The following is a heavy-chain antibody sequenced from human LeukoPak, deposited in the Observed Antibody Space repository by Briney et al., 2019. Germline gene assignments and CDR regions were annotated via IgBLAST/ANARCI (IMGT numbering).Heavy chain of an antibody. D-gene: IGHD6-19*01. V-gene: IGHV1-24*01. CDR1: GYTLTELS. CDR3: ARGFEGSGWYINWFDP. CDR2: FDPEDGET. Sequence: WASVKVSCKVSGYTLTELSMHWVRQAPGKGLEWMGGFDPEDGETIYAQKFQGRVTMTEDTSTDTAYMELSSLRSEDTAVYYCARGFEGSGWYINWFDPWGQGTLVTVSS. J-gene: IGHJ5*02.